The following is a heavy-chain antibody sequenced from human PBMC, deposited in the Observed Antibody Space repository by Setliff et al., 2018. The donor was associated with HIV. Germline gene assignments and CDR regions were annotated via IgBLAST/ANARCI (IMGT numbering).Heavy chain of an antibody. CDR1: GGSFSGYY. Sequence: SETLSLTCAVYGGSFSGYYWSWIRQPPGKGLEWIGEINHSGSTNYNPSLKSRVTISVDTSENQFSLKLSSVTATDTAVYYCARVDGYDFWSGYYTPHAFDIWGQGTMVTVS. CDR3: ARVDGYDFWSGYYTPHAFDI. J-gene: IGHJ3*02. V-gene: IGHV4-34*01. CDR2: INHSGST. D-gene: IGHD3-3*01.